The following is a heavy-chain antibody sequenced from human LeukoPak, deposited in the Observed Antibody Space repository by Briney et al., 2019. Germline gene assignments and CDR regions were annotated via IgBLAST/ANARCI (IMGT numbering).Heavy chain of an antibody. D-gene: IGHD3-10*01. J-gene: IGHJ4*02. CDR1: GYTFTSYD. V-gene: IGHV1-8*01. CDR2: MNPNSGNT. Sequence: ASVKVSCKASGYTFTSYDINWARQATGQGLEWMGWMNPNSGNTGYAQKFQGRVTMTTNTSISTAYMELSSLRSEDTAVYYCARREYGSGSYHLVYWGQGTLVTVSS. CDR3: ARREYGSGSYHLVY.